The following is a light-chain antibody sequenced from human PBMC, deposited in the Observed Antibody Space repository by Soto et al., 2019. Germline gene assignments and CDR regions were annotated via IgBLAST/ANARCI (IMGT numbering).Light chain of an antibody. CDR3: QQRSVWRIT. CDR2: DAS. J-gene: IGKJ5*01. Sequence: EIVLTQSPASVSLSPGDRATLSCRASQSVNNYVAWYQQKPGQAPRLLIYDASKRATGIPARFSGSGSGTDFTLTVSSLEPEDFVLYFCQQRSVWRITCGQGTRLEIK. CDR1: QSVNNY. V-gene: IGKV3-11*01.